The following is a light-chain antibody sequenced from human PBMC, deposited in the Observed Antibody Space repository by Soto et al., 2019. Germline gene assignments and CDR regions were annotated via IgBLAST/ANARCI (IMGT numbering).Light chain of an antibody. J-gene: IGKJ1*01. CDR3: QQYNSYSRT. CDR2: DAS. V-gene: IGKV1-5*01. Sequence: DIHMTQSPSTLSASVLDIVTITVLASQSISSWLAWYQQKPGKAPKLLIYDASSLESGVPSRFSGSGSGTEFTLTISSLQPDDFATYYCQQYNSYSRTFGQGTKVDIK. CDR1: QSISSW.